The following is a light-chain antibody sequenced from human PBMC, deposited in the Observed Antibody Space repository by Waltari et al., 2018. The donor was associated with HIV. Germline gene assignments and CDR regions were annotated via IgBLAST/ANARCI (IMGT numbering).Light chain of an antibody. CDR3: AAWDDSVSGWA. J-gene: IGLJ2*01. CDR1: GSNVGVNF. V-gene: IGLV1-47*01. CDR2: SNN. Sequence: QSVLTQAPSASGTPGQRVTLSCSGTGSNVGVNFVSWYQQLPGMAPKLLIYSNNERPSRVPDRFYGSKSGTSASLAISGLRSEDEAVYFCAAWDDSVSGWAFGEGTKVTVL.